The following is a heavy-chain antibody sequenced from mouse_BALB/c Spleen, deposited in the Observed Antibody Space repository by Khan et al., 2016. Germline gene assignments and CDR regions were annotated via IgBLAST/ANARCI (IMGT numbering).Heavy chain of an antibody. Sequence: EVQLQESGPGLVKPSQSLSLTCTVTGYSITSDYAWNWIRQFPGNKLEWMGYITYSGYTSYNPSLKSRISITRDTSKNQLFLKLNSVATEDTATSAGTTSGDCFAYGVQGTTRTVSS. CDR3: TTSGDCFAY. V-gene: IGHV3-2*02. J-gene: IGHJ2*01. CDR1: GYSITSDYA. CDR2: ITYSGYT.